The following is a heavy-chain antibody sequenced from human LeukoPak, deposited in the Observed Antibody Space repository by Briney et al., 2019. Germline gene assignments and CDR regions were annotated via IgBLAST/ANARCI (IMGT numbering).Heavy chain of an antibody. CDR3: ARGVVPAAIVPRKRNYYYYYMDV. CDR2: IYTSGST. V-gene: IGHV4-4*07. Sequence: SETLSLTCTVCGGSISSYYWSWIRQPAGKGLEWIGRIYTSGSTNYNPSLKSRVTMSVDTSKNQFSLKLSSVTAADTAVYYCARGVVPAAIVPRKRNYYYYYMDVWGKGTTVTISS. CDR1: GGSISSYY. J-gene: IGHJ6*03. D-gene: IGHD2-2*01.